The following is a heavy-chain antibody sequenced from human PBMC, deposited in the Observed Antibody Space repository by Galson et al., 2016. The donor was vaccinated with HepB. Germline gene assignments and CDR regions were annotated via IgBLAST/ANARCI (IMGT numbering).Heavy chain of an antibody. CDR2: IYHTGNT. D-gene: IGHD4-17*01. Sequence: LSLTCTVSGYSIGSGYYWGWIRQPPGKGLEWIAIIYHTGNTYYNPSLESRVTISVDTSKNQFSLKLNSVAAADTAMYYCARVDGDYEYFDYWGQGTLITVSS. V-gene: IGHV4-38-2*02. J-gene: IGHJ4*02. CDR1: GYSIGSGYY. CDR3: ARVDGDYEYFDY.